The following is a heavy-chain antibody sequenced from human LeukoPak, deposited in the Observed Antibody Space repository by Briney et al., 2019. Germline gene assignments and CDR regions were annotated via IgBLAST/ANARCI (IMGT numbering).Heavy chain of an antibody. D-gene: IGHD3/OR15-3a*01. CDR2: ISASGSTI. CDR1: GFTFTHYA. CDR3: VPLGGLGYYQYGMDV. Sequence: PGGSLRLSCIASGFTFTHYAMTWVRQAPGKGLEWVSDISASGSTIHYADSVKGRFTVSRDNSKNTLFLQIDSLRTEDTAVYYCVPLGGLGYYQYGMDVWGRGTTVTVSS. J-gene: IGHJ6*02. V-gene: IGHV3-23*01.